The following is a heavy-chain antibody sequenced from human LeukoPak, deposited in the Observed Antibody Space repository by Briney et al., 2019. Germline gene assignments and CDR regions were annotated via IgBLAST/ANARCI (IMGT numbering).Heavy chain of an antibody. D-gene: IGHD3-10*01. J-gene: IGHJ3*02. CDR2: INHSGSP. CDR1: GGSFSGYY. V-gene: IGHV4-34*01. Sequence: PSETLSLTCAVYGGSFSGYYWSWIRQPPGKGLEWIGEINHSGSPNCNPSLKSRVTISIDTSKNQFSLKLSPVTAADTAVYYCARDLSDYYGSGSYRPTDAFDIWGQGTMVTVSS. CDR3: ARDLSDYYGSGSYRPTDAFDI.